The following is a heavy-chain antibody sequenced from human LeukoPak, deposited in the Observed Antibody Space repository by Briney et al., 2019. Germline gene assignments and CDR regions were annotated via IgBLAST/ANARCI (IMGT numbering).Heavy chain of an antibody. D-gene: IGHD2-2*01. Sequence: SETLSLTCTVSGGSISSGDYYWSWIRQPPGKGLEWIGYIYYSGSTYYNPSLKSRVTISVDTSKNQFSLKLSSVTAADTAVYYCASSLEEVVDLYHFDYWGQGTLVTVSS. V-gene: IGHV4-30-4*08. J-gene: IGHJ4*02. CDR3: ASSLEEVVDLYHFDY. CDR2: IYYSGST. CDR1: GGSISSGDYY.